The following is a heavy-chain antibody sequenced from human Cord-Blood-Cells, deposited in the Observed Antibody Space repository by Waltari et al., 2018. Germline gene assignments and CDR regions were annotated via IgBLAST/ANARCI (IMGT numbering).Heavy chain of an antibody. V-gene: IGHV3-21*01. J-gene: IGHJ4*02. Sequence: EVQLVESGGGLVKPGGSLRLSCAASGFTFSSYSMNWVRQAPGKGLEWVSSISSSNSYICSAASVKDRFTSSRYNAKNSLYLQMNSLRAEDTAVYYCAREVGTTPDYWGQGTLVTVSS. CDR3: AREVGTTPDY. CDR2: ISSSNSYI. D-gene: IGHD2-21*02. CDR1: GFTFSSYS.